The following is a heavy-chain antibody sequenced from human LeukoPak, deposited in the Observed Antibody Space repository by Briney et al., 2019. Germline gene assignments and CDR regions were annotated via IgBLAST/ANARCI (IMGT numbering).Heavy chain of an antibody. Sequence: SETLSLTCAVYGGSFSGYYWSWIRQPPGKGLEWIGEINHSGSTNYNPSLKSRVTISVDTSKNQFSLKLSSVTAVDTAVYYCARTGDGGWFDPWGQGTLVTVSS. CDR1: GGSFSGYY. V-gene: IGHV4-34*01. CDR3: ARTGDGGWFDP. J-gene: IGHJ5*02. CDR2: INHSGST. D-gene: IGHD3-16*01.